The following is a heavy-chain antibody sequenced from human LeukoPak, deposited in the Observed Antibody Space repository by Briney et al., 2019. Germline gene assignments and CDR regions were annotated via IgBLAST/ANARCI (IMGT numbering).Heavy chain of an antibody. D-gene: IGHD3-9*01. J-gene: IGHJ4*02. CDR1: GFTFSNYA. V-gene: IGHV3-23*01. Sequence: GGSLRLSCAASGFTFSNYAMRWVRQAPGKGLEWVSGISGSGDSTYYADSVKGRFTISRDNAKNSLYLQMNSLRAEDTAVYYCARGGIRYLSWANAGYWGQGTLVTVSS. CDR2: ISGSGDST. CDR3: ARGGIRYLSWANAGY.